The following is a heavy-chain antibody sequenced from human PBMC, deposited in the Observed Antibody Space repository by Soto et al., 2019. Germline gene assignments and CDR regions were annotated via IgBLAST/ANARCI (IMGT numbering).Heavy chain of an antibody. V-gene: IGHV3-23*01. J-gene: IGHJ4*02. CDR2: VSQDGTA. CDR3: AKDMRPDGVWDFDY. D-gene: IGHD4-17*01. CDR1: GFTFSTYT. Sequence: VQLLESGGGLAQPGGSLRLSCAASGFTFSTYTMAWVRQAPGRGPEWVAGVSQDGTAHYADSVKGRFTISRDNSRDTVYLPMITLGGEDTAVNYWAKDMRPDGVWDFDYWGQGTLVTVSS.